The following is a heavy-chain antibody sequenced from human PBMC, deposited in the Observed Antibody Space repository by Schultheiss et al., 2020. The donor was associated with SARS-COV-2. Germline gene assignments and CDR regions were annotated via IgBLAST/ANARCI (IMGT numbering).Heavy chain of an antibody. J-gene: IGHJ5*02. CDR1: GGTFSSYA. CDR3: ARGLHHRRLHWFDP. V-gene: IGHV1-69*13. D-gene: IGHD4-17*01. CDR2: IIPIFGTA. Sequence: SVKVSCKASGGTFSSYAISWVRQAPGQGLEWMGGIIPIFGTADYAQKFQGRVTITADESTSTAYMELSSLRSEDTAVYYCARGLHHRRLHWFDPWGQGTLVTVSS.